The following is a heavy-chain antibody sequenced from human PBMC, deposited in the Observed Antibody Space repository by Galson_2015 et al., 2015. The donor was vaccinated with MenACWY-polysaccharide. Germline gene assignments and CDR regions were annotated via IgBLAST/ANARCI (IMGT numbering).Heavy chain of an antibody. Sequence: SLRLSCAASGLPVSRNYITWVRQAPGRGLEWVSGIYSGDSTYYEDSVKGRFTISRDNSKNTLYLQMNSLTTEDTAVYFCARALRGWYYFDYWGQGTLVTVSS. CDR1: GLPVSRNY. V-gene: IGHV3-66*02. CDR3: ARALRGWYYFDY. D-gene: IGHD2-8*01. CDR2: IYSGDST. J-gene: IGHJ4*02.